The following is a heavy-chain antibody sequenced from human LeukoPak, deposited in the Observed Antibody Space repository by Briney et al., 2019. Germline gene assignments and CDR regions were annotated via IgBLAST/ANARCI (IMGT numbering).Heavy chain of an antibody. Sequence: GGSLRLSCAASGFTVNSNYMSWVRQAPGKGLEWVSFIYSGGSTHYADSVKGRFTISRDNSKDTLYLQMNSLRAEDTAVYYCARDPLRAGWFDPWGQGTLVTVSS. CDR1: GFTVNSNY. D-gene: IGHD2-21*01. J-gene: IGHJ5*02. CDR3: ARDPLRAGWFDP. CDR2: IYSGGST. V-gene: IGHV3-53*01.